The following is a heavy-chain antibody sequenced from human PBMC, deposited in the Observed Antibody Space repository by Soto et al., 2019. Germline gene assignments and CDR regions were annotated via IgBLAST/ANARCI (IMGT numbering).Heavy chain of an antibody. CDR1: GYTFTSYG. D-gene: IGHD6-13*01. CDR3: AGSIAAAGYYYYYGMDV. V-gene: IGHV1-18*01. J-gene: IGHJ6*02. CDR2: ISAYNGNT. Sequence: EASVKVSCKASGYTFTSYGISWVRQAPGQGLEWMGWISAYNGNTNYAQKLQGRVTMTTDTSTSTAYMELRSLRSDDTAVYYCAGSIAAAGYYYYYGMDVWGQGTTVTVSS.